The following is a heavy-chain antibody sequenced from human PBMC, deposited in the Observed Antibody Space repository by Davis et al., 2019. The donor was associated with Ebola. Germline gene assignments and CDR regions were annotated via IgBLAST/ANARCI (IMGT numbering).Heavy chain of an antibody. D-gene: IGHD3-16*01. Sequence: PGGSLRLSCAASGFTFSSYAMSWVRQAPGKGLEWVSVISGSGGSTYYADSVKGRFSISRDNSKNTLYLQMNSLRAEDTAVYYCARDTALWGWFDPWGQGSLVTVSS. J-gene: IGHJ5*02. CDR2: ISGSGGST. CDR1: GFTFSSYA. V-gene: IGHV3-23*01. CDR3: ARDTALWGWFDP.